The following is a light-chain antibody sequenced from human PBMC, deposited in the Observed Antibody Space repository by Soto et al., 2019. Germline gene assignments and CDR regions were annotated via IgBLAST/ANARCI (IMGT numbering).Light chain of an antibody. CDR1: QGISSY. CDR3: QQTLSVPRT. J-gene: IGKJ1*01. V-gene: IGKV1-8*01. CDR2: AAS. Sequence: AIRMTQSPSSLSASTGDRVTITCRASQGISSYLAWYQQKPGKAPKLLIYAASDLQSGVPSRFSGSGSGTDFTLTITGLQPEDSATYYCQQTLSVPRTFGLGTKVDIK.